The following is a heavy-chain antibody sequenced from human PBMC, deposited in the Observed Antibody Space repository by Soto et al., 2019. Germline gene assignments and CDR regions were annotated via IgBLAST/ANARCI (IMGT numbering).Heavy chain of an antibody. D-gene: IGHD3-10*01. CDR2: INHSGST. J-gene: IGHJ4*02. Sequence: QVQLQQWGAGLLKPSETLSLTCAVYGGSFSHYHWSWISQPPGKGLEWIGEINHSGSTNYNPSLKSRVTISVQTSKKQFSLKLDSVTAADTAVYYCASKDMATMSGNSWGQGTLVTVSS. CDR3: ASKDMATMSGNS. V-gene: IGHV4-34*01. CDR1: GGSFSHYH.